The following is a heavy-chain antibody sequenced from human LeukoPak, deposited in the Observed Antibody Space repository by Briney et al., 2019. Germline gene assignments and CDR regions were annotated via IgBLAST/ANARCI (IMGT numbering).Heavy chain of an antibody. V-gene: IGHV4-39*01. D-gene: IGHD5-18*01. CDR2: IYYSGST. CDR1: GGSISSSSYY. Sequence: PSETLSLTCTVSGGSISSSSYYWGWIRQPPGKGLEWIGSIYYSGSTYYNPSLKSRVTISVDTSKNQFSLKLSSVTAADTAVYYYARQLGGYSPGGDWFDPWGQGTLVTVSS. J-gene: IGHJ5*02. CDR3: ARQLGGYSPGGDWFDP.